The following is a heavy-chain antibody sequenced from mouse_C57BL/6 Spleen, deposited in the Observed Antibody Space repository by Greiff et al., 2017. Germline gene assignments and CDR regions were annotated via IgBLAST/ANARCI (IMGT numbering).Heavy chain of an antibody. D-gene: IGHD2-2*01. Sequence: VQLVESGAELVRPGASVTLSCKASGYTFTDYEMHWVKQTPVHGLEWIGAIDPETGGTAYNQKFKGKAILTADKSSSTAYMELRSLTSEDSAVYYCTRGVTTRYFDVWGTGTTVTVSS. CDR3: TRGVTTRYFDV. J-gene: IGHJ1*03. CDR2: IDPETGGT. V-gene: IGHV1-15*01. CDR1: GYTFTDYE.